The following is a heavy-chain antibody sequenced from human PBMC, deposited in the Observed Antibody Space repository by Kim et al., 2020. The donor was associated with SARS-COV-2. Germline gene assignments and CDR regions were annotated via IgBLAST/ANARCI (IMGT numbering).Heavy chain of an antibody. Sequence: GGSLRLSCAASGLTVSDNYMNWVRQAPGKGLEWVSIIYSGGTTYYADSVKGRFTISRHNSKNTVYLQMNSLRPEDTAVYYCARVGCGSGKYCDVGDWFDPWDQGPLGTVSS. CDR1: GLTVSDNY. J-gene: IGHJ5*02. V-gene: IGHV3-53*04. CDR2: IYSGGTT. CDR3: ARVGCGSGKYCDVGDWFDP. D-gene: IGHD3-10*01.